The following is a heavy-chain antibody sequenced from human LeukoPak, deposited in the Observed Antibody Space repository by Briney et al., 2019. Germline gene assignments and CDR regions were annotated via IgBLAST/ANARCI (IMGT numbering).Heavy chain of an antibody. D-gene: IGHD2-2*01. J-gene: IGHJ6*02. CDR1: GYTFKGYY. CDR3: AKPLWYQLLQGYYGLDV. V-gene: IGHV1-2*02. Sequence: VASVKVSCKASGYTFKGYYMHWVRQAPGQGLEWMGWINPNSGGTSYAQKFQGRVTMTTDTSISTAYMEVSRLESDDTAVYYCAKPLWYQLLQGYYGLDVWGQGTTVTVSS. CDR2: INPNSGGT.